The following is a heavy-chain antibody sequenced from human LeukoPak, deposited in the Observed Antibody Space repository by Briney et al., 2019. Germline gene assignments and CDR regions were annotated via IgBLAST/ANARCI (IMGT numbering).Heavy chain of an antibody. Sequence: SQILSLTCAISGDSVSSNSAAWNWIRQSPSRGLEWLGRTYYRSKWYNGYAISVKGRVNINPDTSKNQFSLQLTSVTPEDTAIYYCARTYNGDLDYWGQGTLVTVSS. CDR3: ARTYNGDLDY. CDR2: TYYRSKWYN. V-gene: IGHV6-1*01. J-gene: IGHJ4*02. CDR1: GDSVSSNSAA. D-gene: IGHD3-10*01.